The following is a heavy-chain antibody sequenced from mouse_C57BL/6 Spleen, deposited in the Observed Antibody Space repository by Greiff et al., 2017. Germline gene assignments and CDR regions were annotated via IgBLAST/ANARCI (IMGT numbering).Heavy chain of an antibody. CDR1: GYTFTDYY. Sequence: EVKLQQSGPELVKPGASVKISCKASGYTFTDYYMNWVQQSHGKSLEWIGDINPNNGGPSYNPQFKGKATLTVDKSSSNVYMELRSLTSEDSAVYNCARAGRAQDDMDDWGKGTSGTVSS. V-gene: IGHV1-26*01. J-gene: IGHJ4*01. D-gene: IGHD4-1*01. CDR2: INPNNGGP. CDR3: ARAGRAQDDMDD.